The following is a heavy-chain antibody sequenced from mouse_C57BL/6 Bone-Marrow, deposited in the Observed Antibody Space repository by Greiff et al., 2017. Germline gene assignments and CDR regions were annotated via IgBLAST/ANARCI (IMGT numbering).Heavy chain of an antibody. V-gene: IGHV5-12*01. J-gene: IGHJ2*01. CDR1: GFTFSDYY. CDR2: ISNGGGST. Sequence: EVKLVESGGGLVQPGGSLKLSCAASGFTFSDYYMYWVRQTPEKRLEWVAYISNGGGSTSDPDTGKGRFTISRDNSKNPLYLQMSRLKSEDTAMYYCARHGISYYFDYWGQGTTLTVSS. D-gene: IGHD4-1*01. CDR3: ARHGISYYFDY.